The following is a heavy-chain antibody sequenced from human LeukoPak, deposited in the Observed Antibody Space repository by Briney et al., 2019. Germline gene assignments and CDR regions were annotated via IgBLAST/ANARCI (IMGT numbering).Heavy chain of an antibody. Sequence: GGSLRLSCAASGFTFSSYGMHWVRQAPGKGLEWVAVISYDGSNKYYADSVKGRFTISRDNSKNTLYLQMNSLRAEDTAVYYCASYFRDHPRTLRSVADYWGQGTLVTVSS. V-gene: IGHV3-30*03. D-gene: IGHD6-19*01. J-gene: IGHJ4*02. CDR2: ISYDGSNK. CDR1: GFTFSSYG. CDR3: ASYFRDHPRTLRSVADY.